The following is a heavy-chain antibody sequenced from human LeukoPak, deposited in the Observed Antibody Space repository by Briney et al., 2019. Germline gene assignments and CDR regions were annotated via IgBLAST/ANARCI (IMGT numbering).Heavy chain of an antibody. Sequence: EGSLRLSCAASGFTFSSYGMHWVRQAPGKGLEWVAFIRFDGSNKYYADSVKGRFTISRDNSKNTLYLQMNSLRAEDTAVYYCAKDVLAGYDSSAYSGDAFDIWGQGTMVTVSS. CDR1: GFTFSSYG. J-gene: IGHJ3*02. CDR3: AKDVLAGYDSSAYSGDAFDI. CDR2: IRFDGSNK. V-gene: IGHV3-30*02. D-gene: IGHD3-22*01.